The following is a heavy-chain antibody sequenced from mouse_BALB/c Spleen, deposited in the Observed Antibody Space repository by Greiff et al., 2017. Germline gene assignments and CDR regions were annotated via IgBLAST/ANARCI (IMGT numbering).Heavy chain of an antibody. CDR1: GYTFTSYW. Sequence: VQLQQSGTVLARPGASVKMSCKASGYTFTSYWMHWVKQRPGQGLEWIGAIYPGNSDTSYNQKFKGKAKLTAVTSTSTAYMELSSLTNEDSAVYYCTREETGTKAWFACWGQGTLVTVSA. J-gene: IGHJ3*01. CDR3: TREETGTKAWFAC. CDR2: IYPGNSDT. V-gene: IGHV1-5*01. D-gene: IGHD4-1*01.